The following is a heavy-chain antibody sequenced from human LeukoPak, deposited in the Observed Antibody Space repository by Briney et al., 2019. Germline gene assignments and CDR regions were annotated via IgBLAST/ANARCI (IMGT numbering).Heavy chain of an antibody. CDR1: GFTFRNYW. Sequence: PGGSLRLSCAASGFTFRNYWMNWGRQAPGKGLERVANIKQDGSIKHYVDSVKGRFTISRDNAKNSLYLQMNSLRAEDTAVYYCARDPGSSGWFEYWGQGTLVTVSS. V-gene: IGHV3-7*03. CDR2: IKQDGSIK. CDR3: ARDPGSSGWFEY. J-gene: IGHJ4*02. D-gene: IGHD6-19*01.